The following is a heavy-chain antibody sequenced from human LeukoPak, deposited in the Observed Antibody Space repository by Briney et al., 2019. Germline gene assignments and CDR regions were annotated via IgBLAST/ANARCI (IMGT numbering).Heavy chain of an antibody. V-gene: IGHV3-74*01. D-gene: IGHD4-23*01. CDR3: ARGPGSAGGAYVGDY. CDR1: GFTFSNHW. J-gene: IGHJ4*01. CDR2: SDGGGSST. Sequence: GGSLRLSCAASGFTFSNHWMHWVRQVPGKGLVWVSRSDGGGSSTSYADSVKGRFSISGDNAKSTLYLQMNSLRAEDTAVYYCARGPGSAGGAYVGDYWGQGILVTVSS.